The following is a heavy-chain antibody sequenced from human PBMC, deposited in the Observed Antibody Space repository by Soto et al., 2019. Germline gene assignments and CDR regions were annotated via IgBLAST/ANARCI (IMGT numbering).Heavy chain of an antibody. Sequence: SETLSLTCAVSGGSISSGGYSWSWIRQPPGKGLEWIGYIYHSGSTYYNPSLKSRVTISVDTSKNQFSLKLSSVTAADTAVYYCARDRGYCSSTSCYGYYGMDVWGQGTTVTVSS. CDR3: ARDRGYCSSTSCYGYYGMDV. CDR1: GGSISSGGYS. D-gene: IGHD2-2*01. V-gene: IGHV4-30-2*05. CDR2: IYHSGST. J-gene: IGHJ6*02.